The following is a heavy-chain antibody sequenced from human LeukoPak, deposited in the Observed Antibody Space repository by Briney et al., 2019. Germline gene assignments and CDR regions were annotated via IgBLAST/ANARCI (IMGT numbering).Heavy chain of an antibody. CDR2: IQQDGSEK. D-gene: IGHD3-10*01. CDR1: GFTFNYYW. J-gene: IGHJ4*02. CDR3: ARVRKLRTRGVMDPLDY. V-gene: IGHV3-7*01. Sequence: GGSLRLSCAASGFTFNYYWLTWVRQAPGKGLEWVANIQQDGSEKYYVDSVKGRFIISRDNAKNSLYLQMNSLRAEDTAVYYCARVRKLRTRGVMDPLDYWGQGTLVTVPS.